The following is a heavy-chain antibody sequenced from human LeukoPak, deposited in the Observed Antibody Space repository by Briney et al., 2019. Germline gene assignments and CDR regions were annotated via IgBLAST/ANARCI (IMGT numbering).Heavy chain of an antibody. CDR3: ARGLGDSSGYYGNAFDI. V-gene: IGHV3-30*04. CDR2: ISYAGSNK. CDR1: GFTFSTYA. D-gene: IGHD3-22*01. J-gene: IGHJ3*02. Sequence: GGSLRLSCAASGFTFSTYALHWVRQAPGKGLEGVAFISYAGSNKYYADSVKGRFTISRDNSKNTLYLQVNSLRAEDTAVYYCARGLGDSSGYYGNAFDIWGQGTMVTVSS.